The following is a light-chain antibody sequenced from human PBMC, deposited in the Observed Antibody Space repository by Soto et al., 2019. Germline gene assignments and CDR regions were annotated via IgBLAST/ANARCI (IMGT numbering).Light chain of an antibody. CDR1: QGISNY. Sequence: DIQMTQSPSSLSASLGDRVTITCRASQGISNYLAWYQQKPGKVPKLLIYAASTLQSGVPSRLSGSGSGTDFTLTISSLQPDDFATYYCQHYNSYGTFGQGTKVDIK. V-gene: IGKV1-16*01. CDR3: QHYNSYGT. J-gene: IGKJ1*01. CDR2: AAS.